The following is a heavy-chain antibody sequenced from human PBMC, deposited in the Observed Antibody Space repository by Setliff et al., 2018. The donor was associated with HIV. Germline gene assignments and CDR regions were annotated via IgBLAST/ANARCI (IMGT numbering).Heavy chain of an antibody. CDR2: IIPILGIA. D-gene: IGHD6-19*01. J-gene: IGHJ4*02. CDR3: ARGKVAVAGTIPY. V-gene: IGHV1-69*10. Sequence: GASVKVSCKASGGTFSSYAISWVRQAPGQGLEWMGGIIPILGIANYAQKFQGRVTITADESTSTAYMELSSLRSEDTAVYYCARGKVAVAGTIPYWGQGTLVTVSS. CDR1: GGTFSSYA.